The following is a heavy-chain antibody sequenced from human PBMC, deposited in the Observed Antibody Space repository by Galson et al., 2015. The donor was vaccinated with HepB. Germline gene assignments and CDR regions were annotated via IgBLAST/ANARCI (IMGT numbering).Heavy chain of an antibody. Sequence: SLRLSCAASGFTFGDYAMSWVRQAPGKGLEWVGFIRSKAYGGTTEYAASVKGRFTISRDDSKSIAYLQMNSLKTEDTAVYYCTRTEILDYGDPKDYYYYYGMDVWGQRTTVTVSS. CDR2: IRSKAYGGTT. CDR3: TRTEILDYGDPKDYYYYYGMDV. V-gene: IGHV3-49*04. J-gene: IGHJ6*02. CDR1: GFTFGDYA. D-gene: IGHD4-17*01.